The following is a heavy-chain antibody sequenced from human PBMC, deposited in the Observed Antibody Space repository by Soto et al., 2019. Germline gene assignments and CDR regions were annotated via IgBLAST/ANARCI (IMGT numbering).Heavy chain of an antibody. CDR2: IYYSGTT. D-gene: IGHD2-21*01. CDR3: AASCVACGGFNYYGMDV. CDR1: GGSISSGGYY. J-gene: IGHJ6*02. Sequence: QVQLQESGPGLVKPSQTLSLTCTVSGGSISSGGYYWYWIRQHPGKGVEWIGYIYYSGTTYYNPSLKSRVTISVDTSKNQFSLKLSSVTAADTAVYYCAASCVACGGFNYYGMDVWGQGTTVTVSS. V-gene: IGHV4-31*03.